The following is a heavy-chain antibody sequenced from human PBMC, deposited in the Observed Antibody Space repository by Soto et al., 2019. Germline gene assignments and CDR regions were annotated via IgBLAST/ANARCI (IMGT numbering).Heavy chain of an antibody. Sequence: EVQLVESGGGLVKPGGSLRLSCAASGFTFSNAWMSWVRQAPGKGLEWVGRIKSKTDGGTTDYAAPVKGRFTISRDDSKNTLYLQMNSLKTEDTAVYYCSRWYGGKGRLGTPDYWGQGTLVTVSS. D-gene: IGHD6-13*01. CDR3: SRWYGGKGRLGTPDY. V-gene: IGHV3-15*01. J-gene: IGHJ4*02. CDR1: GFTFSNAW. CDR2: IKSKTDGGTT.